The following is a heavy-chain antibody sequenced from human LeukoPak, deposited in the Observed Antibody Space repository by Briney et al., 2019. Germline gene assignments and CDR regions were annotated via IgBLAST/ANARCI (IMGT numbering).Heavy chain of an antibody. CDR3: ARGRPAHYFDS. CDR2: IYSGGYT. Sequence: GGSLRLSCAASGFTVSSTYLTWVRQAPGRGLEWLSVIYSGGYTYYADSVKGRFFISRDISENMVYLQMNSLSVEDTAVYFCARGRPAHYFDSWGPGTLVTVS. V-gene: IGHV3-66*01. CDR1: GFTVSSTY. D-gene: IGHD6-6*01. J-gene: IGHJ4*02.